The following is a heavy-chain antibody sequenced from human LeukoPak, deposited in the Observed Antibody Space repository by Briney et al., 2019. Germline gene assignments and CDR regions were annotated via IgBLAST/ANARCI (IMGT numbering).Heavy chain of an antibody. J-gene: IGHJ4*02. D-gene: IGHD6-13*01. CDR2: ISYDGSNK. CDR1: GFTFSSYG. CDR3: AKDRSSSWHSFRLDY. V-gene: IGHV3-30*18. Sequence: GGSLRLSCAASGFTFSSYGMHWVRQAPGKWLEWVAVISYDGSNKYYADSVKGRFTISRDNSKNTLYLQMNSLRAEDTAVYYCAKDRSSSWHSFRLDYWGQGTLVTVSS.